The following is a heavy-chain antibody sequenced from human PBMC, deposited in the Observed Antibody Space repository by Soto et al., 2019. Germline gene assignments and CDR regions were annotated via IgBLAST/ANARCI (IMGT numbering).Heavy chain of an antibody. D-gene: IGHD1-26*01. CDR3: ASSLSEVGATVEAFDI. CDR2: ISYDGSNK. Sequence: PGGSLRLSCAASGFTFSSYAMHWVRQAPGKGLEWVAVISYDGSNKYYADSVKGRFTISRDNSKNTLYLQMNSLRAEDTAAYYCASSLSEVGATVEAFDIWGQGTMVTVSS. J-gene: IGHJ3*02. V-gene: IGHV3-30-3*01. CDR1: GFTFSSYA.